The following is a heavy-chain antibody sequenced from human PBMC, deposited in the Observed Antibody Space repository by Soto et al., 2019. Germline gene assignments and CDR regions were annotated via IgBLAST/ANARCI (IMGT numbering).Heavy chain of an antibody. V-gene: IGHV4-39*07. J-gene: IGHJ4*02. CDR3: ARVVVVAATGEWYYLAY. CDR1: GGSISSSSYY. D-gene: IGHD2-15*01. Sequence: SETLSLTCTVSGGSISSSSYYWGWIRQPPGKGLEWIGSIYYSGSTYYNPSLKSRVTISVDTSKNQFSLKLSSVTAADTAVYYCARVVVVAATGEWYYLAYWGQGTLVTVSS. CDR2: IYYSGST.